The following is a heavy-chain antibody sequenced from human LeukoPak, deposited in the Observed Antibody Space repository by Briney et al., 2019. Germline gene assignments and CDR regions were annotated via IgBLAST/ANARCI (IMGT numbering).Heavy chain of an antibody. J-gene: IGHJ4*02. Sequence: PGGSLRLSCEASGFAFSSYWASWVRQAPGKGLEWVAVIWYDGSNKYYADSVKGRFTISRDNSKNTLYLQMNSLRAEDTAVYYCARVGLAYCGGDCYSLDYWGQGTLVTVSS. V-gene: IGHV3-33*08. CDR3: ARVGLAYCGGDCYSLDY. CDR2: IWYDGSNK. D-gene: IGHD2-21*01. CDR1: GFAFSSYW.